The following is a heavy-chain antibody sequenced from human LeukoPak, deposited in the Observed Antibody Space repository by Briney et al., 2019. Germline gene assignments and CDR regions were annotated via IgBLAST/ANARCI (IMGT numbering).Heavy chain of an antibody. CDR2: ISSSSSTI. D-gene: IGHD1-26*01. V-gene: IGHV3-48*04. CDR1: GFTFSSYS. CDR3: ARDRGGSYPAIDY. Sequence: GGSLRLSCAASGFTFSSYSMNWVRQAPGKGLEWVSFISSSSSTIYYADSVKGRFTISRDNAKNSLYLQMNSLRAEDTAVYYCARDRGGSYPAIDYWGQGTLVTVSS. J-gene: IGHJ4*02.